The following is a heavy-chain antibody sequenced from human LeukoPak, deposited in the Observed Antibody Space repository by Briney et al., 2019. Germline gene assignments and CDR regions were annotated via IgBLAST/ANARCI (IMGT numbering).Heavy chain of an antibody. CDR1: GFTFSSYA. V-gene: IGHV3-30-3*01. CDR3: ARGGRGSSWFDN. CDR2: ISYDGSNK. Sequence: GRSLRLSCAASGFTFSSYAMHWVRQAPGKGLEWVAVISYDGSNKYYADSVKGRFTISRDNSKNTLYLQMNSLRAEDTAVYYCARGGRGSSWFDNWGQGTLVTVSS. J-gene: IGHJ4*02. D-gene: IGHD6-13*01.